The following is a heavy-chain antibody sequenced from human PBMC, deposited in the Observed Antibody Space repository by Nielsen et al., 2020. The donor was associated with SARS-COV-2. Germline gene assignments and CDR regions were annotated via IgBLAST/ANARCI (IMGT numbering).Heavy chain of an antibody. CDR2: IIPILGIA. V-gene: IGHV1-69*04. CDR3: ARDEMATIGAFDI. Sequence: SVKVSCKASGYTFTSYYMHWVRQAPGQGLEWMGRIIPILGIANYAQKFQGRVTITADKSTSTAYMELSSLRSEDTAVYYCARDEMATIGAFDIWGQGTMVTVSS. J-gene: IGHJ3*02. CDR1: GYTFTSYY. D-gene: IGHD5-24*01.